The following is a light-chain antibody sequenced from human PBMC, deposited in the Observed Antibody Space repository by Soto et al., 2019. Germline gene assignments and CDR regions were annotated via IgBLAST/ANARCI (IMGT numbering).Light chain of an antibody. J-gene: IGKJ5*01. Sequence: EDVLPQSPGTVSLSQGETATLSCRASQTVNSDYLAWFQQKPGQAPRLLIYGASTRATGIPARFSGSGSGTDFTLTINCLQPEDFATYYCQLDNICPITFSHGTRLEI. V-gene: IGKV3D-7*01. CDR2: GAS. CDR1: QTVNSDY. CDR3: QLDNICPIT.